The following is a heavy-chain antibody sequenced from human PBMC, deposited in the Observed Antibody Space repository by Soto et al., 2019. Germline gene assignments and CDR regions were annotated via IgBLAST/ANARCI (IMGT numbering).Heavy chain of an antibody. J-gene: IGHJ4*02. Sequence: EVQLLESGGGLVQPGGSLRLSCAASGFTFSSYAMSWVRQAPGKGLAWVSAISGSGGSTYYADSVKGRFTISRDNSKNTLYLQMNSLRAEDTAVYYCAKGGRKDSSSSPFSFGYWGQGTLVTVSS. V-gene: IGHV3-23*01. CDR2: ISGSGGST. CDR1: GFTFSSYA. D-gene: IGHD6-6*01. CDR3: AKGGRKDSSSSPFSFGY.